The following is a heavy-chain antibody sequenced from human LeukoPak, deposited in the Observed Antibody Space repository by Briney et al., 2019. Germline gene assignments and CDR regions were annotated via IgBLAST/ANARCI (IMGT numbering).Heavy chain of an antibody. CDR2: INHSGST. CDR3: ARSSGYDILTGYFGP. D-gene: IGHD3-9*01. Sequence: KPSETLSLTCAVYGGSFSGYYWSWIRQPPGKGLEWIGEINHSGSTNYNPSLKSRVTISVDTSKNQFSLKLSSVTAADTAVYYRARSSGYDILTGYFGPWGQGTLVTVPS. J-gene: IGHJ5*02. V-gene: IGHV4-34*01. CDR1: GGSFSGYY.